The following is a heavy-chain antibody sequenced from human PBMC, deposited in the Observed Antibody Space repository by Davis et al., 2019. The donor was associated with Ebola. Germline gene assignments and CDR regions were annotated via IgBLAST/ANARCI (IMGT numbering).Heavy chain of an antibody. Sequence: ASVKVSCKASGYTFTGYYMHWVRQAPGQGLEWMGWINPNSGGTNYAQKFQGRVTMTRDTSISPAYMEPSRLRSDDTAVYYCARDYGDYSTLVYYYYYGMDVWGQGTTVTVSS. V-gene: IGHV1-2*02. J-gene: IGHJ6*02. CDR1: GYTFTGYY. CDR2: INPNSGGT. D-gene: IGHD4-17*01. CDR3: ARDYGDYSTLVYYYYYGMDV.